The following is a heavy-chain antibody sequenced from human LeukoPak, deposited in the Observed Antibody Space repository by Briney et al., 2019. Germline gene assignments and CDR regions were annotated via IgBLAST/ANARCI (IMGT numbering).Heavy chain of an antibody. Sequence: GGSLRLSCVASGFTFGSYAMTWVRQAPGKGLEWVSVISGSGGSTYYADSVKGRFTISRDNSKNTLYLQMNSLRAEDTALYYCARGLIGVLRQNYFDYWGQGTLVTVSS. CDR1: GFTFGSYA. J-gene: IGHJ4*02. CDR2: ISGSGGST. D-gene: IGHD2-8*01. CDR3: ARGLIGVLRQNYFDY. V-gene: IGHV3-23*01.